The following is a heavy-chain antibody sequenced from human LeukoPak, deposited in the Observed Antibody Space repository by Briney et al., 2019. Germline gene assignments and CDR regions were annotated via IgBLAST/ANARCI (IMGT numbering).Heavy chain of an antibody. V-gene: IGHV1-3*01. Sequence: ASVKVSCKASGYTFTSYAMHWVRQAPGQRLEWMGWINAGNGNTKYSQKFQGRVTITRDTSACTAYMELSSLRSEDTAVYYCARESVQLWSAEYYFDYWGQGTLVTVSS. CDR2: INAGNGNT. CDR1: GYTFTSYA. J-gene: IGHJ4*02. CDR3: ARESVQLWSAEYYFDY. D-gene: IGHD5-18*01.